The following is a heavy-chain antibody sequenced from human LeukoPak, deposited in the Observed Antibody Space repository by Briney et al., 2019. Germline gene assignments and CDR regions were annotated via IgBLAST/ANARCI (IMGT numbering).Heavy chain of an antibody. V-gene: IGHV1-69*13. CDR3: ARVGLRLGEFLGNYHFDY. CDR2: IIPIFGTA. J-gene: IGHJ4*02. Sequence: ASVKVSCKASGGTFSSYAISWVRQAPGQGLEWMGGIIPIFGTANYAQKFQGRVTITADESTSTAYMELSSLRSEDTAVYYCARVGLRLGEFLGNYHFDYWGQGTLVTVSS. D-gene: IGHD3-16*01. CDR1: GGTFSSYA.